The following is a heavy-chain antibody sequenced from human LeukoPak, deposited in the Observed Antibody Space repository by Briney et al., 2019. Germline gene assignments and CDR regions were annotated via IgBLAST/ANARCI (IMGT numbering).Heavy chain of an antibody. Sequence: SETLSLTCAVSGGSISSYYWSWIRQPPGKGLEWIGYIYYSGSTNYNPSLKSRVTISVDTSKNQFSLKLSSVTAADTAVYYCARGLMMAVAGRGEFHYWGQGTLVTVSS. D-gene: IGHD6-13*01. V-gene: IGHV4-59*01. CDR2: IYYSGST. CDR1: GGSISSYY. J-gene: IGHJ4*02. CDR3: ARGLMMAVAGRGEFHY.